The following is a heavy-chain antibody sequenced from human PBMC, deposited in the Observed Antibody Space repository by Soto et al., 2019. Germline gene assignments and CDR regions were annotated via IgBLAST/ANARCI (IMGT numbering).Heavy chain of an antibody. D-gene: IGHD2-15*01. Sequence: QVHLQASGPGLVKPSGTLSLTCTVSGDSISSSNWWYWVRQSPGKGLEWIGEVYHSGTTNYNPSLKSRGTISVDKSKNQFSLHLSSVTAAXXXVYYCARVLGGSGYGMDVWDRGTTXX. J-gene: IGHJ6*02. CDR2: VYHSGTT. V-gene: IGHV4-4*02. CDR3: ARVLGGSGYGMDV. CDR1: GDSISSSNW.